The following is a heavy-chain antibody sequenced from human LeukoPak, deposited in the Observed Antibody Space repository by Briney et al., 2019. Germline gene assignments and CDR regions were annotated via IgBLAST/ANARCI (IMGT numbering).Heavy chain of an antibody. Sequence: PGRSLRLSCAASGFTFDDYAMHWVRQAPGKGLEWVSGISWNSGSLGYADSVKGRFTISRDNAKNSLYLQLNSLRAEDTALYYCAKDMSGSWYGFSWFDPWGQGTLVTVSS. CDR3: AKDMSGSWYGFSWFDP. CDR1: GFTFDDYA. J-gene: IGHJ5*02. V-gene: IGHV3-9*01. CDR2: ISWNSGSL. D-gene: IGHD6-13*01.